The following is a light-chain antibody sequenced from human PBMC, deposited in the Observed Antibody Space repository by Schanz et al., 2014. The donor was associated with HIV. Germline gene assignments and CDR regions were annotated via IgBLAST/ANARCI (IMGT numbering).Light chain of an antibody. Sequence: EGVLTQSPGSLSFSPGERATLSCRASQSISSSYLAWYQQKPGQAPRLLIYGASSRATGIPDRFSGSGSGTDFTLTISRLEPEDFAVYYCHHYGDSRGTFGGGTEVDI. J-gene: IGKJ4*02. V-gene: IGKV3-20*01. CDR3: HHYGDSRGT. CDR2: GAS. CDR1: QSISSSY.